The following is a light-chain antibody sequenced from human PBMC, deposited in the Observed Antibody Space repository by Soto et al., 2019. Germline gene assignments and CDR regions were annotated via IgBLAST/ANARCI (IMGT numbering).Light chain of an antibody. V-gene: IGKV3-15*01. CDR3: LQNYQGPLT. CDR1: QSVSST. Sequence: EIVMTQSPATLSVSPGERATLSCRASQSVSSTLAWYQQIPGQAPRLLLYGTSTRATGIPARFSGSGSGTEFTLTISSRQSEDFAFYSCLQNYQGPLTLGGGTKVEVK. J-gene: IGKJ4*01. CDR2: GTS.